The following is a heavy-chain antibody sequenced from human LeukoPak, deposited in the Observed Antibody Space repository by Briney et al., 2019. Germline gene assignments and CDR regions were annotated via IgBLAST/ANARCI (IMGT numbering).Heavy chain of an antibody. J-gene: IGHJ6*03. D-gene: IGHD4-11*01. CDR1: GGSISSGSYY. Sequence: SETLSLTCTVSGGSISSGSYYWSWIRQPAGKGLEWIGRIYTSGSTNYNPSLKSRVTISVDTSKNQFSLKLSSVTAADTAVYYCARLHLDYYYYMDVWGKGTTVTVSS. CDR2: IYTSGST. V-gene: IGHV4-61*02. CDR3: ARLHLDYYYYMDV.